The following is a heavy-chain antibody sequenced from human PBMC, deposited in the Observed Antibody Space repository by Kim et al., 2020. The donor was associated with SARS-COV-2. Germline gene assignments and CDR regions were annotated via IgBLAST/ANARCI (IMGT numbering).Heavy chain of an antibody. V-gene: IGHV4-31*03. D-gene: IGHD5-18*01. J-gene: IGHJ4*02. Sequence: SETLSLTCTVSGGSISSGGYFWSWIRQHPGKGLEWIGYIYSSGSTYYTPSLKSRVTISVDTSKNQFSLKLSSVTAADTAVYYCAREKGPGYSYGLGKYYFDYWGQGTLVTVSS. CDR3: AREKGPGYSYGLGKYYFDY. CDR1: GGSISSGGYF. CDR2: IYSSGST.